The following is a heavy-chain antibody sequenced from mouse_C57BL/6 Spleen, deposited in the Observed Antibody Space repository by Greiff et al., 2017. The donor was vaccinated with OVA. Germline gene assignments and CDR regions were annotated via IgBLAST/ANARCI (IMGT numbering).Heavy chain of an antibody. CDR2: IYPGDGDT. J-gene: IGHJ2*01. CDR3: ARGGRVYFDY. Sequence: QVQLQQSGPELVKPGASVKISCKASGYAFSSSWMNWVKQRPGKGLEWIGRIYPGDGDTNYNGKFKGKATLTADKSSSTAYMQLSSLTSEDSAVYFCARGGRVYFDYWGQGTTLTVSS. V-gene: IGHV1-82*01. CDR1: GYAFSSSW.